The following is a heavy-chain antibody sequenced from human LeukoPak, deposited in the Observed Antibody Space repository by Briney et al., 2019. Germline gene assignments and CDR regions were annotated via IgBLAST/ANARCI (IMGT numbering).Heavy chain of an antibody. CDR2: ISGSGGST. D-gene: IGHD2-21*02. Sequence: GGSLRLSCAASGFTFSSYAMSWVRQAPGKGLEWVSAISGSGGSTYYADSVKGRFTISRDNSKNTLYLQMNSLRAEDTAVYYCAKVGANPPIVVVTAIFLDYWGQGTLVTVSS. J-gene: IGHJ4*02. CDR3: AKVGANPPIVVVTAIFLDY. CDR1: GFTFSSYA. V-gene: IGHV3-23*01.